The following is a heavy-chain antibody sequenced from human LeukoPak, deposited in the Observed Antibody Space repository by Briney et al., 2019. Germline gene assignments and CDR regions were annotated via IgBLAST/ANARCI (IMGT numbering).Heavy chain of an antibody. V-gene: IGHV3-21*01. CDR2: IGSSSDYI. D-gene: IGHD2-21*02. CDR3: ARTYGGDGGQRFDY. CDR1: GFTFSSYD. J-gene: IGHJ4*02. Sequence: PGGSLRLSCAASGFTFSSYDMNWVRQAPGKGLEWVSSIGSSSDYIYYADSVKGRFTISRDNAKNSLYLQMNSLRAEDTAIYYCARTYGGDGGQRFDYWGQGTLVTVSS.